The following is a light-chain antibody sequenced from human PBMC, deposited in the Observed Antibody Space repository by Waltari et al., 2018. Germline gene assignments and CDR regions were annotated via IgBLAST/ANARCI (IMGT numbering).Light chain of an antibody. CDR1: QTVDTY. Sequence: EIVLTQSPATLSLSPGERATLSCRASQTVDTYLAWYQQRPGQAPRLLIYDTSNRAPGIPDRFSGSGSETDFTLTISSLEPEDFAVYYCQQRRRWPLTFGGGSKVEI. CDR2: DTS. J-gene: IGKJ4*01. V-gene: IGKV3-11*01. CDR3: QQRRRWPLT.